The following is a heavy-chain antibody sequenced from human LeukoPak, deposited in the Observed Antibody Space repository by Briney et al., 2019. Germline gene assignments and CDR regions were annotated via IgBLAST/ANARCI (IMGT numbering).Heavy chain of an antibody. CDR3: AKVRNCYGDCYYFDY. CDR2: IRGSGDST. J-gene: IGHJ4*02. V-gene: IGHV3-23*01. Sequence: QPGGSLRLSCAASGFSFSNYAMSWVRQVPGKGLEWVSGIRGSGDSTYYVDSVKGRFTISRDNSKNTLYLQMNSLRAEDTAVYYCAKVRNCYGDCYYFDYWGQGTLVTVSS. CDR1: GFSFSNYA. D-gene: IGHD2-2*01.